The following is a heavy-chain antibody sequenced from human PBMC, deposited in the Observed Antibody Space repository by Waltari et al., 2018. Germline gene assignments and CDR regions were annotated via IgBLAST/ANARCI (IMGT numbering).Heavy chain of an antibody. CDR1: GFTVSSTH. Sequence: EVKLVESGGGLVHPGGSLRLSCAASGFTVSSTHMSWVRQAPGKGPEVVSIMYPAGSAYNADSVEGRFTMSRDISNNMVHLQMNRLRLEDSATYYCATARDEHTAMVYFDNWGQGTLVSVSS. J-gene: IGHJ4*02. CDR3: ATARDEHTAMVYFDN. V-gene: IGHV3-66*02. D-gene: IGHD5-18*01. CDR2: MYPAGSA.